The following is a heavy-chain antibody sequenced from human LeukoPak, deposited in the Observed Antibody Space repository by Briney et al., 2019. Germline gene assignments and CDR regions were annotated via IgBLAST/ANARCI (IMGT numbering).Heavy chain of an antibody. CDR1: GFSFSDYA. CDR3: ARGFPQHIDY. J-gene: IGHJ4*02. D-gene: IGHD2-21*01. CDR2: IRYDGSNK. Sequence: TGGSLRLSCAASGFSFSDYAIYWVRQTPGKGLEWVAFIRYDGSNKIYADSVKGRFTISRDNSYNTVYLQMTGLRAEDTAVYYCARGFPQHIDYWGQGTLVTVSS. V-gene: IGHV3-30*02.